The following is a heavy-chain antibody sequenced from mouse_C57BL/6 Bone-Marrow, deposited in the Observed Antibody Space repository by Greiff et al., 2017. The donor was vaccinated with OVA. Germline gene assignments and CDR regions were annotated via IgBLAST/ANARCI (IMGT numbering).Heavy chain of an antibody. CDR1: GYTFTSYW. Sequence: VQLQQPGAELVRPGSSVKLSCKASGYTFTSYWMDWVKQRPGQGLEWIGNIYPSDSETHYNQKFKDKATLTVDKSSSTAYMQLSSLTSEDSAVYYCARSQPSDYWGQGTTLTVSS. CDR2: IYPSDSET. CDR3: ARSQPSDY. D-gene: IGHD6-1*01. V-gene: IGHV1-61*01. J-gene: IGHJ2*01.